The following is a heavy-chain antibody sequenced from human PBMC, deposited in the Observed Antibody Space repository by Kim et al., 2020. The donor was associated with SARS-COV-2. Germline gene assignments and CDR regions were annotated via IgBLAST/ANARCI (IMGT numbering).Heavy chain of an antibody. Sequence: ASVKVSCKASGYTFTSYGISWVRQAPGQGLEWMGWISAYNGNTNYAQKLQGRVTMTTDTSTSTAYMELRSLRSDDTAVYYCARGVVVPAAISNYYYYGMDVWGQGTTVTVSS. J-gene: IGHJ6*02. V-gene: IGHV1-18*04. CDR3: ARGVVVPAAISNYYYYGMDV. CDR1: GYTFTSYG. D-gene: IGHD2-2*01. CDR2: ISAYNGNT.